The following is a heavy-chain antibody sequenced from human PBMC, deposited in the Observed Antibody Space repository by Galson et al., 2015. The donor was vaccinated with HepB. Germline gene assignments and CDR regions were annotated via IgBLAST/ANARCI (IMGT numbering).Heavy chain of an antibody. V-gene: IGHV3-7*01. D-gene: IGHD3-3*02. CDR1: GFSFSTYW. CDR2: IKFDGSER. J-gene: IGHJ4*02. Sequence: SLRLSCAASGFSFSTYWMNWVRQAPGKGLEWVAHIKFDGSERHYVDSVKGRFTISRDNTKNSLDLQMDSLRVEDTALYFCARGLSIFGGWFAYWGQGTLLTVSS. CDR3: ARGLSIFGGWFAY.